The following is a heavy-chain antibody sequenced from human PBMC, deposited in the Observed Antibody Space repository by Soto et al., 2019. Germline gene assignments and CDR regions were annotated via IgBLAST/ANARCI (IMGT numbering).Heavy chain of an antibody. CDR2: IIPIFGTA. Sequence: SSVKVSCKASGGTFSSYAISWVRQAPGQGLEWMGGIIPIFGTANYAQKFQGRVTITADESTSTAYMELSSLRSEDTAVYYCATRSDYGGNTVSYYYYGMDVWGQGTTVTVSS. D-gene: IGHD4-17*01. CDR1: GGTFSSYA. J-gene: IGHJ6*02. V-gene: IGHV1-69*13. CDR3: ATRSDYGGNTVSYYYYGMDV.